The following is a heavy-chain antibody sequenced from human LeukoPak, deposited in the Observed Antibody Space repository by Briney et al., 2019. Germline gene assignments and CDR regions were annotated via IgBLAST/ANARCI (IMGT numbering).Heavy chain of an antibody. CDR2: IYTSGST. CDR3: ARRKTGYSSSWYGGYYFDY. Sequence: SETLSLTCTVSGGPISSYYWSWIRQPAGKGLEWIGRIYTSGSTNYNPSLKSRVTISVDTSKNQFSLKLSSVTAADTAVYYCARRKTGYSSSWYGGYYFDYWGQGTLVTVSS. J-gene: IGHJ4*02. CDR1: GGPISSYY. D-gene: IGHD6-13*01. V-gene: IGHV4-4*07.